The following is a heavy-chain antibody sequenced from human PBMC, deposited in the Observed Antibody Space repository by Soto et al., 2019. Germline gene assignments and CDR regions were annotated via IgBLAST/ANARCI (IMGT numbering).Heavy chain of an antibody. CDR2: TYYRSKWYN. D-gene: IGHD6-6*01. J-gene: IGHJ4*02. CDR1: GDSVSSNSAA. Sequence: SQTLSLTCAISGDSVSSNSAAWNWTRQSPSRGLEWLGRTYYRSKWYNDYAVSVKSRITINPDTSKNQFSLQLNSVTPEDTAVYYCARGLLGGSPSDYYFDYWGQGTLVTVSS. CDR3: ARGLLGGSPSDYYFDY. V-gene: IGHV6-1*01.